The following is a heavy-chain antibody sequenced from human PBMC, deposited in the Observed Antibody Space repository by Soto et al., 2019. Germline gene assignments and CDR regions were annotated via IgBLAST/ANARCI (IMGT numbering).Heavy chain of an antibody. CDR1: GYSFTSYW. CDR3: ARLVVDCSGGSCYSGTRYFDY. J-gene: IGHJ4*02. Sequence: EVQLVQSGAEVKKPGESLKISCKGSGYSFTSYWIGWVRQMPGKGLEWMGIIYPGDSDTRYSPSFQGQVTISADKSISTAYLQWSILKASDTAMYYCARLVVDCSGGSCYSGTRYFDYWGQGTLVTVSS. D-gene: IGHD2-15*01. CDR2: IYPGDSDT. V-gene: IGHV5-51*01.